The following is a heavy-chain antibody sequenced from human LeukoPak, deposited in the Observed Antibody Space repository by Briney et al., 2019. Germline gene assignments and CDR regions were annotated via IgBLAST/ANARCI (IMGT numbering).Heavy chain of an antibody. V-gene: IGHV4-59*01. CDR2: INYSGST. D-gene: IGHD5-24*01. CDR1: GVSISSYY. Sequence: SETLSLTCTGSGVSISSYYWSWIRQPPGKGLEWIGYINYSGSTNYTPSLKSRVTISLATSKTQFSLKPSYVTAADTAVYYCATGGGYNPYYFDYWGQGTLVTVSS. CDR3: ATGGGYNPYYFDY. J-gene: IGHJ4*02.